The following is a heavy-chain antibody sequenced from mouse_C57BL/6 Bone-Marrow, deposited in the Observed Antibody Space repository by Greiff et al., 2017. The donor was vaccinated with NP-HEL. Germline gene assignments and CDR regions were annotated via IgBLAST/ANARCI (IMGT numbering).Heavy chain of an antibody. J-gene: IGHJ4*01. V-gene: IGHV1-78*01. D-gene: IGHD2-10*02. CDR2: IYPRDGST. CDR3: ARLEYGNYGYYYAMDY. Sequence: QVQLQQSDAELVKPGASVKISCKVSGYTFTDHTIHWMKQRPEQGLEWIGYIYPRDGSTKYNEKFKGKATLTADKSSSTAYLQLNSLTSEDSAVYFCARLEYGNYGYYYAMDYWGQGTSVTVSS. CDR1: GYTFTDHT.